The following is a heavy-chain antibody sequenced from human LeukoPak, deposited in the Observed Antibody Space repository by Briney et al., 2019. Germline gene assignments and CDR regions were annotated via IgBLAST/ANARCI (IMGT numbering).Heavy chain of an antibody. V-gene: IGHV5-51*01. Sequence: GSAQDSCNQSSGNVSSEHRMYLARQTAAKGMEWMAIIYPRDSDTRYSPSFQGQVTISADKSTSTAYLQWSSLKASDTAIYYCVRHNRDVDSTSSPRWFDPWGQGTLVHVSS. J-gene: IGHJ5*02. CDR3: VRHNRDVDSTSSPRWFDP. CDR2: IYPRDSDT. D-gene: IGHD2/OR15-2a*01. CDR1: GNVSSEHR.